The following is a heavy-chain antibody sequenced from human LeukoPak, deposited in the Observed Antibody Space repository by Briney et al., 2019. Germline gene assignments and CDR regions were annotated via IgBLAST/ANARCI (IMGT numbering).Heavy chain of an antibody. CDR3: AKGATEGYYYYYGLDV. Sequence: ASVKLSCKASGYTFTGYYMHWVRQAPGQGLEWMRWINPKSGATTYAQKFQDRVTLTRDTSINTAYMDLSGLTSDDTAVFYCAKGATEGYYYYYGLDVWGQGTTVTVSS. CDR1: GYTFTGYY. CDR2: INPKSGAT. V-gene: IGHV1-2*02. J-gene: IGHJ6*02.